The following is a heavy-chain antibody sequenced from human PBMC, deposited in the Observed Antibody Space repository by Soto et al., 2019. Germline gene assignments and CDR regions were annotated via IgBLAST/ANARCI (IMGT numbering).Heavy chain of an antibody. CDR1: GFTFSSYE. CDR2: ISSSGSTI. V-gene: IGHV3-48*03. Sequence: GGSLRLSCAASGFTFSSYEMNWVRQAPGKGLEWVSYISSSGSTIYYADSVKGRFTISRDNAKNSLYLQMNSLRAEDTAVYYCARDIPRHYYDSRHYYGMDVWGQGTTVTGS. D-gene: IGHD3-22*01. J-gene: IGHJ6*02. CDR3: ARDIPRHYYDSRHYYGMDV.